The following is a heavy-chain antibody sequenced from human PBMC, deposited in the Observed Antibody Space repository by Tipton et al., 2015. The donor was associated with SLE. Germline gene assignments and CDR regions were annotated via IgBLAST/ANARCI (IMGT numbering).Heavy chain of an antibody. CDR3: ARCIQKGVSFDY. J-gene: IGHJ4*02. Sequence: TLSLTCTVSGGSISKSYLSWIRQPPGKRMEWIGYLYTGGGTNYNPSLKSRLTMSVDTSKNLFSLNLSSLTATDTAVYYCARCIQKGVSFDYWGQGTVVTVSS. CDR1: GGSISKSY. D-gene: IGHD3-16*01. CDR2: LYTGGGT. V-gene: IGHV4-4*08.